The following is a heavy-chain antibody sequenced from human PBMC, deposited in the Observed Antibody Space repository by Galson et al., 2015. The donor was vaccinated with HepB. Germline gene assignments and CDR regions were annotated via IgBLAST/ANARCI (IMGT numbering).Heavy chain of an antibody. V-gene: IGHV6-1*01. Sequence: CAISGDSVSSNSAAWNWIRQSPSRGLEWLGRTYYRSKWYNDYAVSVKSRITINPDTSKNQFSLQLNSVTPEDTAVYYCARHYYDSSGYYYSFDYWGQGTLVTVSS. CDR2: TYYRSKWYN. CDR3: ARHYYDSSGYYYSFDY. CDR1: GDSVSSNSAA. J-gene: IGHJ4*02. D-gene: IGHD3-22*01.